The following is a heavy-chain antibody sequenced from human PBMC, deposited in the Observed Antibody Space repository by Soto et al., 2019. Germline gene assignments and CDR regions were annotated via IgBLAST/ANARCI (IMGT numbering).Heavy chain of an antibody. D-gene: IGHD2-21*02. CDR1: GASISNDGFS. CDR2: ITHFEST. V-gene: IGHV4-30-2*06. CDR3: VRGGDYEAFGH. Sequence: PSETLSLTCAAFGASISNDGFSWSWIRQSPGQGLEWIGYITHFESTYFHPSFKSRLSMSIDRSRNMFSLNLSSVTAADMAVYYCVRGGDYEAFGHWGQGVMVTVYS. J-gene: IGHJ4*02.